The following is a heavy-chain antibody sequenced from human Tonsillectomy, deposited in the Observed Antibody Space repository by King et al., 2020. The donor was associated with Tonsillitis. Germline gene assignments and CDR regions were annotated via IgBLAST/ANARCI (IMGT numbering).Heavy chain of an antibody. CDR2: MNQDGSEK. D-gene: IGHD2-21*02. CDR1: GFTFNNFW. V-gene: IGHV3-7*03. J-gene: IGHJ3*02. Sequence: VQLVESGGGLVQPGGSLRLSCTASGFTFNNFWTNWVRQAPGKGLEWVANMNQDGSEKYYVDSVKGRFTISRDDAKNSLYLQMNSLRAEDTALYYCARSPPLLGDVSSFDIWGQGTMVTVSS. CDR3: ARSPPLLGDVSSFDI.